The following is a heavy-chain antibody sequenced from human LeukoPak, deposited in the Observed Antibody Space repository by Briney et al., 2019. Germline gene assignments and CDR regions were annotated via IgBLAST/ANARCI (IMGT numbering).Heavy chain of an antibody. CDR1: GYTFTGYY. CDR2: IDPNSGGT. J-gene: IGHJ5*02. Sequence: ASVKVSCKASGYTFTGYYMHWVRQAPGQGLEWMGWIDPNSGGTNYAQKFQGRVTMTRDTSIRTAYMELSRLRSDDTAVYYCARAESVVPAAMDWFDPWGQGTLVTVSS. D-gene: IGHD2-2*01. CDR3: ARAESVVPAAMDWFDP. V-gene: IGHV1-2*02.